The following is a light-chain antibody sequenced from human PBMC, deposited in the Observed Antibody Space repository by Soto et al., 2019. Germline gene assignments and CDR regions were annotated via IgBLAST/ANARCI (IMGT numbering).Light chain of an antibody. CDR1: QSVSSY. V-gene: IGKV3-11*01. J-gene: IGKJ3*01. CDR3: QQRSNWPPIFT. CDR2: DAS. Sequence: EVGWTQSPATLSLSPGERATLSCRASQSVSSYLAWYQQKPGQAPRLLIYDASNRATGIPARFSGSGSGTDFTLTISSLEPEDFAVYYCQQRSNWPPIFTFGPGTKVDIK.